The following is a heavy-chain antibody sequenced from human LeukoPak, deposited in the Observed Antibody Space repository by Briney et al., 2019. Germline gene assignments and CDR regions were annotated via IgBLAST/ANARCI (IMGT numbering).Heavy chain of an antibody. CDR2: ISHSGST. Sequence: KSSETLSLTCAVYGGSFSGYYWSWIRQPPGKGLEWIGEISHSGSTNYNPSLKSRVTISVDTSKNQFSLKLSSVTAADTAVYYCARDGYKSDYWGQGTLVTVSS. CDR1: GGSFSGYY. V-gene: IGHV4-34*01. D-gene: IGHD5-24*01. CDR3: ARDGYKSDY. J-gene: IGHJ4*02.